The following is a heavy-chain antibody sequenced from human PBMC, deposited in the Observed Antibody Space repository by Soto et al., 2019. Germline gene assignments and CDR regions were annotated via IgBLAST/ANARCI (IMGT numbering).Heavy chain of an antibody. CDR2: IVVGSGNT. J-gene: IGHJ4*02. V-gene: IGHV1-58*01. Sequence: VKVSCKASGFTFTSTAVQWVRQARGQRLEWIGWIVVGSGNTRYAQRFQERVTITRDMSTSTAYMELTSLRSEDTAVYYCAADRPPGYRGQGTLVTVSS. CDR1: GFTFTSTA. CDR3: AADRPPGY.